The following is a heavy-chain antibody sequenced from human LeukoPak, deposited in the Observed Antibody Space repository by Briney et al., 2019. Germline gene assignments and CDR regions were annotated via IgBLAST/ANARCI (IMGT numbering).Heavy chain of an antibody. D-gene: IGHD1-26*01. V-gene: IGHV3-23*01. CDR2: ITGSGGST. CDR1: GFTFSSYA. J-gene: IGHJ4*02. CDR3: AKDYPSIVGWDPLFDS. Sequence: GGSLRLSCAASGFTFSSYAMSWVRQAPGKGLEWVSGITGSGGSTYYADSVKGRFTISRDNSKNTLYLQMNSLRVEDTAVYYCAKDYPSIVGWDPLFDSWGQGSLVTVSS.